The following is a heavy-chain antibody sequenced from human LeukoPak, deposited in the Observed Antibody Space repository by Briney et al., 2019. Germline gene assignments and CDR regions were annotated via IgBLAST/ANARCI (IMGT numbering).Heavy chain of an antibody. CDR2: ITGSGVTT. CDR1: GFTFNDYD. J-gene: IGHJ4*02. CDR3: ARPTSSGSINS. V-gene: IGHV3-48*04. Sequence: GGSLRLSCAASGFTFNDYDMHWVRQAPGKGLEWVSFITGSGVTTSYADSVKGRFTISKDSAKHSLFLQMNSLRAEDTAVYYCARPTSSGSINSWDQGTLVTVSS. D-gene: IGHD6-19*01.